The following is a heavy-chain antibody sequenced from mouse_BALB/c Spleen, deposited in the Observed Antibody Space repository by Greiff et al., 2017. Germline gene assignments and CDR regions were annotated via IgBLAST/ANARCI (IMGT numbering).Heavy chain of an antibody. CDR2: IWSGGST. V-gene: IGHV2-2*02. CDR3: ARESYYYGDY. J-gene: IGHJ3*01. CDR1: GFSLTSYG. D-gene: IGHD1-1*01. Sequence: VQLQQSGPGLVQPSQSLSITCTVSGFSLTSYGVHWVRQSPGKGLEWLGVIWSGGSTDYNAAFISRLSISKDNSKSQVFFKMNSLQANDTAIYYCARESYYYGDYWGQGTLVTVSA.